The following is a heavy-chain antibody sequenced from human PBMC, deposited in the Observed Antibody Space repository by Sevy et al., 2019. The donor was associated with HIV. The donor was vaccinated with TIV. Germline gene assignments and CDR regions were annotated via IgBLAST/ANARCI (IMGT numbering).Heavy chain of an antibody. J-gene: IGHJ3*02. CDR3: AKRGHYDSSGYKAPFDT. V-gene: IGHV3-23*01. CDR2: ISDSGVNT. Sequence: GGCLRLSCAGSGFTFNTYGMSWVRQAPGTGLEWVSGISDSGVNTHYADSVKGRFTISRDNSKSTLYLQMNSLRVEDTAVYYCAKRGHYDSSGYKAPFDTWGQGTMVTVSS. CDR1: GFTFNTYG. D-gene: IGHD3-22*01.